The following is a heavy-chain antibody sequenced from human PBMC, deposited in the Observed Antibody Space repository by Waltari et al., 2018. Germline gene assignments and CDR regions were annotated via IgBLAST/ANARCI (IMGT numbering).Heavy chain of an antibody. D-gene: IGHD3-10*01. CDR3: ARGWNYGSGSSGVMDV. CDR1: GGTFSSYA. V-gene: IGHV1-69*08. Sequence: QVQLVQSGAEVKKPGSSVKVSCKASGGTFSSYAISWVRQAPGQGLEWMGRTNPSLGAANYAQKFQGRVTITADKSTGTAYMGLSSLRSEDTAVYYWARGWNYGSGSSGVMDVWGQGTTVTVSS. J-gene: IGHJ6*02. CDR2: TNPSLGAA.